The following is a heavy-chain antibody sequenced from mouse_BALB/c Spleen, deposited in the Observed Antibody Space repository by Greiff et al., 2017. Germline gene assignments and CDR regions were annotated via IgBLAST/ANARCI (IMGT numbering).Heavy chain of an antibody. CDR1: GFSLTSYD. CDR3: VRMITTDYYAMDY. J-gene: IGHJ4*01. CDR2: IWTGGGT. D-gene: IGHD2-4*01. V-gene: IGHV2-9-2*01. Sequence: VQGVESGPGLVAPSQSLSITCTVSGFSLTSYDISWIRQPPGKGLEWLGVIWTGGGTNYNSAFMSRLSISKDNSKSQVFLKMNSLQTDDTAIYYCVRMITTDYYAMDYWGQGTSVTVSA.